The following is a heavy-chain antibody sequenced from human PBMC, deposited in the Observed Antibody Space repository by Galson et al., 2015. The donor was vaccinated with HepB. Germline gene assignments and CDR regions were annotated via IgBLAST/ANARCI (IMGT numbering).Heavy chain of an antibody. CDR1: GFTFSSYA. CDR2: ISYDGSNK. Sequence: SLRLSCAASGFTFSSYAMHWVRQAPGKGLEWVAVISYDGSNKYYADSVKGRFTISRDNSKNTLYLQMNSLRAEDTAVYYCARGRSGYYSADAFDIWGQGTMVTVSS. V-gene: IGHV3-30*04. CDR3: ARGRSGYYSADAFDI. D-gene: IGHD3-22*01. J-gene: IGHJ3*02.